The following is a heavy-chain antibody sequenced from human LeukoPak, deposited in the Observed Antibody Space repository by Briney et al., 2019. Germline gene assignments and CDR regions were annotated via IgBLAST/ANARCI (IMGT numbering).Heavy chain of an antibody. Sequence: PGGSLRLSCAASGFTFSSYAMSWVRQAPGKGLEWVSAISGSGGSTYYADSVKGRFTISRDNSKNTLYLQMNSLRAEDTAVYYCAKVLIGSYEPYYFDYWGQGTLVTVSS. CDR1: GFTFSSYA. V-gene: IGHV3-23*01. CDR3: AKVLIGSYEPYYFDY. CDR2: ISGSGGST. D-gene: IGHD1-26*01. J-gene: IGHJ4*02.